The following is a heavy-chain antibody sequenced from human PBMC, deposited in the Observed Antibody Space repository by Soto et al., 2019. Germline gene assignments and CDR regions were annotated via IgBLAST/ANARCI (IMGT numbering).Heavy chain of an antibody. D-gene: IGHD2-2*01. CDR2: IIPISGTA. CDR1: GGTFSSNA. V-gene: IGHV1-69*01. Sequence: QVQLVQSGAEVKKPGSSVKVSCKASGGTFSSNAISWVRQAPGQGLEWMGGIIPISGTANYAQKFQGRVTITADESTSTAYMELSSLRSEDTAVYYCARSQGSSTSLEIYYYYYYGMDGWGQGTTVTVSS. CDR3: ARSQGSSTSLEIYYYYYYGMDG. J-gene: IGHJ6*02.